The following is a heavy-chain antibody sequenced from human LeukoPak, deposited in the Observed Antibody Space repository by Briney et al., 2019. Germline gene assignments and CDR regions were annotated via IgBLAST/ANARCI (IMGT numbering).Heavy chain of an antibody. CDR3: ARDPGYAIYYFDY. J-gene: IGHJ4*02. CDR2: ISGSGGST. V-gene: IGHV3-23*01. Sequence: QPGGSLRLSCAASGFTFSSYSMNWVRQAPGKGLEWVSAISGSGGSTYYADSVKGRFTISRDNFKNTLYLQMNSLRDEDTAVYYCARDPGYAIYYFDYWGQGALVTVSS. CDR1: GFTFSSYS. D-gene: IGHD3-9*01.